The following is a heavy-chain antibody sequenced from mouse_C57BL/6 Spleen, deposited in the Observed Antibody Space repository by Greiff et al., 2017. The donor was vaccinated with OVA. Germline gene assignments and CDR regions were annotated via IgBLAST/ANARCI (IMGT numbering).Heavy chain of an antibody. CDR1: GYAFTNYL. J-gene: IGHJ3*01. CDR2: INPGSGGT. V-gene: IGHV1-54*01. Sequence: QVQLQQSGAELVRPGTSVKVSCKASGYAFTNYLIEWVKQRPGQGLEWIGVINPGSGGTNYNEKFKGKATLTADKSSSTAYMQLSSLTSEDSAVYFCARPGDYDAWFAYWGKGTLVTVSA. CDR3: ARPGDYDAWFAY. D-gene: IGHD2-4*01.